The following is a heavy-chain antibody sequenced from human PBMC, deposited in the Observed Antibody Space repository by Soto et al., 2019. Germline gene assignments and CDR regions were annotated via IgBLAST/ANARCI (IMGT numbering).Heavy chain of an antibody. D-gene: IGHD4-17*01. V-gene: IGHV3-73*01. CDR1: GFTFSVSA. CDR2: IRSKAGNYAT. J-gene: IGHJ3*02. CDR3: ARHRLIWANHMTTVISNECFDI. Sequence: EVQLVESGGGLVQPGGYLKLSCAASGFTFSVSAMHWVRQPSGNGQERVGRIRSKAGNYATAYAASVKGRFTTSRDDSKITTDLQNSILITDDTAVYFFARHRLIWANHMTTVISNECFDIWGQGAVVTVSS.